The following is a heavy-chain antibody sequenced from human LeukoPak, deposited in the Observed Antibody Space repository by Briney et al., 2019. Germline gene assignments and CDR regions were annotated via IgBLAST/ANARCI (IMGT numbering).Heavy chain of an antibody. Sequence: ASVKVSCKASGGTFSSYAISWVRQAPGQGLEWMGGIIPIFGTANYAQKFQGRVTITADESTSTAYMELSSLRSEGTAVYYCASCYPARYQLLSSYYGMDVWGQGTTVTVSS. D-gene: IGHD2-2*01. CDR1: GGTFSSYA. J-gene: IGHJ6*02. CDR3: ASCYPARYQLLSSYYGMDV. V-gene: IGHV1-69*13. CDR2: IIPIFGTA.